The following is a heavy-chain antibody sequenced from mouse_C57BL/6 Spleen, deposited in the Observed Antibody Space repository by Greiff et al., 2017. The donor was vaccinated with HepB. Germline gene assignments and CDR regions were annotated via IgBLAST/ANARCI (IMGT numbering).Heavy chain of an antibody. J-gene: IGHJ1*03. Sequence: QVHVKQPGTELVKPGASVKLSCKASGYTFTSYWMHWVKQRPGQGLEWIGNINPSNGGTNYNEKFKSKATLTVDKSSSTAYMQLSSLTSEDSAVYYRARHYYGSSYWYFDVWGTGTTVTVSS. CDR3: ARHYYGSSYWYFDV. CDR2: INPSNGGT. D-gene: IGHD1-1*01. V-gene: IGHV1-53*01. CDR1: GYTFTSYW.